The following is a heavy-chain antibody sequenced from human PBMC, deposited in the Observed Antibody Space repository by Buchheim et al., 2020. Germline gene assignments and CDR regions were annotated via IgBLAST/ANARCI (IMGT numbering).Heavy chain of an antibody. CDR2: IWYDGSNK. CDR1: GFTFSSYG. D-gene: IGHD4-17*01. CDR3: ARDMTTVPKYGMDV. Sequence: QVQLVESGGGVVQPGRSLRLSCAASGFTFSSYGMHWVRQAPGKGLEWVAVIWYDGSNKYYADSVKGRFPISRDNSKNTLFLQMNSLRAEDTAVYYCARDMTTVPKYGMDVWGQGTT. V-gene: IGHV3-33*01. J-gene: IGHJ6*02.